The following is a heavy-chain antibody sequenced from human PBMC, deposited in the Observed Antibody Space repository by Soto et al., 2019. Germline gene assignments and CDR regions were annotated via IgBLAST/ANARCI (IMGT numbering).Heavy chain of an antibody. Sequence: QVQLQESGPGLVNPSETLSLTCTVSGGSVTSSTSSWACVRQPPGKGLHWIGTIFYGHGTYYNPSLESRVTIALDTSKIQFSLELTSVTAADTAVYYCARQPTGYPNWFDAWGRGILVIVSS. CDR3: ARQPTGYPNWFDA. CDR2: IFYGHGT. J-gene: IGHJ5*02. CDR1: GGSVTSSTSS. D-gene: IGHD3-9*01. V-gene: IGHV4-39*01.